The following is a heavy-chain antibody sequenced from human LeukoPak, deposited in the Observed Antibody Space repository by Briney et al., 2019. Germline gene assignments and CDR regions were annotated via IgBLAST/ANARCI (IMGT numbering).Heavy chain of an antibody. CDR1: GYTFTGYY. CDR3: ARDPLYQLLYEDY. Sequence: ASVKVSCKASGYTFTGYYMHWVRQAPGQGLEWMGWINPNSGGTNYAQKFQGRVTMTRGTSISTAYMELSRLRSDDTAVYYCARDPLYQLLYEDYWGQGTLVTVSS. CDR2: INPNSGGT. D-gene: IGHD2-2*02. J-gene: IGHJ4*02. V-gene: IGHV1-2*02.